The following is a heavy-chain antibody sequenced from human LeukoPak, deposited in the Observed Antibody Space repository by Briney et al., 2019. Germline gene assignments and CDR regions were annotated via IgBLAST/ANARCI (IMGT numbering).Heavy chain of an antibody. D-gene: IGHD4-17*01. CDR3: ARDGDYEYFQH. CDR1: GFTFSSYS. CDR2: ISSSSSYI. V-gene: IGHV3-21*01. Sequence: GGSLRLSCAASGFTFSSYSMNWVRQGPGKGLEWVSSISSSSSYIYYADSVKGRFTISRDNAKNSLYLQMNSLRAEDTAVYYCARDGDYEYFQHWGQGTLVTVSS. J-gene: IGHJ1*01.